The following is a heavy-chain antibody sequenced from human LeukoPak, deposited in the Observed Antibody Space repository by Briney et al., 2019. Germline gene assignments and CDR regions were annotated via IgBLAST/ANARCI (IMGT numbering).Heavy chain of an antibody. Sequence: GGSLRLSCAASGFTFSSYAMSWVRQAPGKGLEWVSAISGSGGSTYYADSVKGRFTISRDNSKNTLYLQMNSLRAEDTAVYYCANFPYMVRGAISDYWGQGTLVTVSS. CDR1: GFTFSSYA. J-gene: IGHJ4*02. CDR3: ANFPYMVRGAISDY. D-gene: IGHD3-10*01. CDR2: ISGSGGST. V-gene: IGHV3-23*01.